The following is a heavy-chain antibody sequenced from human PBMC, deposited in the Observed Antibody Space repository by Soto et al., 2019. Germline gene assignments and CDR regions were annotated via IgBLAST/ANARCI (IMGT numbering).Heavy chain of an antibody. D-gene: IGHD1-26*01. CDR1: GGSISSYY. V-gene: IGHV4-59*01. CDR2: IYYSGST. Sequence: SQTLSLTCTVSGGSISSYYWSWIRQPPGKGLEWIGYIYYSGSTNYNPSLKSRVTISVDTSKNQFSLKLSSVTAADTAVYYCAKGGSYFSDYWGQGTLVTVSS. J-gene: IGHJ4*02. CDR3: AKGGSYFSDY.